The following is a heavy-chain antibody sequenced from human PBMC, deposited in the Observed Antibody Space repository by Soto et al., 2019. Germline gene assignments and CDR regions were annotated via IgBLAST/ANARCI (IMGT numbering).Heavy chain of an antibody. J-gene: IGHJ4*02. CDR1: GYNFTRYW. Sequence: EVQLVQSGAEVKKPGESLKISCQGSGYNFTRYWIGWVRQMPGKGLEWMGIIYPGDSDTRSSPSFQGQVTISADRSINTAYLQWNSLKTSDTAVYYCARRHPDSNGYEPNFDYWGQGTRVSVSS. V-gene: IGHV5-51*01. CDR2: IYPGDSDT. D-gene: IGHD3-22*01. CDR3: ARRHPDSNGYEPNFDY.